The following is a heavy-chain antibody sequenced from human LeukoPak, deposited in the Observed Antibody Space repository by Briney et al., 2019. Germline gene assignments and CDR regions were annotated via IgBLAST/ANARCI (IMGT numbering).Heavy chain of an antibody. V-gene: IGHV3-23*01. CDR1: GFTFSNFA. CDR3: AKRWELRYFDL. Sequence: GGSLRLSCAASGFTFSNFAMTWVRQAPGKTLEWVSSISGGGDNTYYADSVKGRFAISRDNSKNTLYLQMNSLRAEDTAAYYCAKRWELRYFDLWGRGTLVTVSS. D-gene: IGHD1-26*01. J-gene: IGHJ2*01. CDR2: ISGGGDNT.